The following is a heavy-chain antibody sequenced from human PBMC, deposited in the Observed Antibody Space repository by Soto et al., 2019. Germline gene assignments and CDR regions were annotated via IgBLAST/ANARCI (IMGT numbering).Heavy chain of an antibody. CDR3: VRYCSSTSCYDG. V-gene: IGHV1-69*06. D-gene: IGHD2-2*01. Sequence: ASVKVSCKASGGTFSSYAISWVRQAPGQGLEWMGGIIPIFGTANYAQKFQGRVTITADKSTSTAYMELSSLRSEDTAVYYCVRYCSSTSCYDGWGQGTLVTVSS. CDR2: IIPIFGTA. CDR1: GGTFSSYA. J-gene: IGHJ4*02.